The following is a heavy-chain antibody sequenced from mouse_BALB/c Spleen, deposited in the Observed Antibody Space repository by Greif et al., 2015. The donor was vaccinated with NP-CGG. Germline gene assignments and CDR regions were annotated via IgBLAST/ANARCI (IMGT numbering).Heavy chain of an antibody. CDR3: TPCYGSSYFSYWYFDV. J-gene: IGHJ1*01. D-gene: IGHD1-1*01. CDR1: GYTFTDYE. Sequence: QVQLKDSGAELVRPGASVKLSCKALGYTFTDYEMHWVKQTPVHGLEWIGAIHPGSGGTAYNQKFKGKATLTADKSSSTAYMELSSLTSEDSAVYCCTPCYGSSYFSYWYFDVWGAGTTVTVSS. CDR2: IHPGSGGT. V-gene: IGHV1-15*01.